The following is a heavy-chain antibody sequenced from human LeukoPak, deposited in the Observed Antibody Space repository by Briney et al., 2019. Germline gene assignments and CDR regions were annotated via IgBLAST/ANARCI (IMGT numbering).Heavy chain of an antibody. D-gene: IGHD6-19*01. CDR1: GFTFSSYA. V-gene: IGHV3-23*01. CDR2: ISGSGGST. J-gene: IGHJ4*02. CDR3: AKGRGQWLAAINY. Sequence: GGSLRLSSAASGFTFSSYAMSWVRQAPGKGLEWVSGISGSGGSTYYADSVKGRFSISRDNSKNTLYLEMNSLRAEDTAVYHCAKGRGQWLAAINYWGQGTLVTVSS.